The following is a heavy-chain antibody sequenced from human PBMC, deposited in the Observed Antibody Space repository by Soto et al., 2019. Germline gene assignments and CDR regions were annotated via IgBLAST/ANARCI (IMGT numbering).Heavy chain of an antibody. CDR1: GDSVSSSSAA. CDR3: ARDSSGWYSHYYYYGMDV. Sequence: SQTLSLTCAISGDSVSSSSAAWNWIRQSPSRGLEWLGRTYYRSKWYNDYAVSVKSRITINPDTSKNQFSLQLNSVTPEDTAVYYCARDSSGWYSHYYYYGMDVWGQGTTVTVSS. D-gene: IGHD6-19*01. V-gene: IGHV6-1*01. J-gene: IGHJ6*02. CDR2: TYYRSKWYN.